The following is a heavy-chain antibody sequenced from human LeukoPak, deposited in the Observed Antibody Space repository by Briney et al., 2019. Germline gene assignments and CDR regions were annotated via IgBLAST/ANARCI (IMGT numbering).Heavy chain of an antibody. CDR3: ARGAKVVPRIAFDI. V-gene: IGHV1-69*06. Sequence: SVKVSCKASGGTFSSYAISWVRQAPGQGLEWMGGIIPIFGTANYAQKFQGRVTITADKSTSTAYMELSSLRSEDTAVYYCARGAKVVPRIAFDIWGQGTMVTVSS. CDR2: IIPIFGTA. J-gene: IGHJ3*02. CDR1: GGTFSSYA. D-gene: IGHD4-23*01.